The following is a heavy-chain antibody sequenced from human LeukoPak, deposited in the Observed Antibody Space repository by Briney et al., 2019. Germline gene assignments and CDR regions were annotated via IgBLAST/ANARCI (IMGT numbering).Heavy chain of an antibody. D-gene: IGHD2-21*01. CDR2: IYPGDSET. V-gene: IGHV5-51*01. Sequence: GESLKISCKGSGYSFTSYWIGWVRQMPGKGLEWMGIIYPGDSETRYSPSFQGQVTISADKSISTAYLQWSSLKASDTAMYYCARQAYCGGDCYFDYWAREPWSPSPQ. CDR3: ARQAYCGGDCYFDY. CDR1: GYSFTSYW. J-gene: IGHJ4*02.